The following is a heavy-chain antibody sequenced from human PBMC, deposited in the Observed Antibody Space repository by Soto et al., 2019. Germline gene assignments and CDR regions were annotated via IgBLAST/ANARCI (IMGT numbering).Heavy chain of an antibody. CDR1: GGSLSAGAYH. D-gene: IGHD3-16*02. V-gene: IGHV4-39*01. J-gene: IGHJ4*02. CDR2: VYNSGST. Sequence: SETLSLTCSVSGGSLSAGAYHWGWIRQPPGKGLEWIGNVYNSGSTSYSPSLKSRVTISVDTSKNQFSLRLTSVTAADTAVYFCARHPPYRPFVFWGQGTLVTVSS. CDR3: ARHPPYRPFVF.